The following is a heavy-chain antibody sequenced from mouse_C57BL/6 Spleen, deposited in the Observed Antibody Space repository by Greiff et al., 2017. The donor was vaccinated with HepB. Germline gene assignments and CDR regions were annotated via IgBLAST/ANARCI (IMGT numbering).Heavy chain of an antibody. Sequence: QVHVKQPGAELVRPGSSVKLSCKASGYTFTSYWMHWVKQRPIQGLEWIGNIDPSDSETHYNQKFKDKATLTVDKSSSTAYMQLSSLTSEDSAVYYCARDYYGSSYGVYFDYWGQGTTLTVSS. CDR2: IDPSDSET. CDR1: GYTFTSYW. V-gene: IGHV1-52*01. D-gene: IGHD1-1*01. J-gene: IGHJ2*01. CDR3: ARDYYGSSYGVYFDY.